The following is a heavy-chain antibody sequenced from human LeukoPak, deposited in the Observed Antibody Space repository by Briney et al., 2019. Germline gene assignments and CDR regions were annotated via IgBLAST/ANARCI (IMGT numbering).Heavy chain of an antibody. V-gene: IGHV3-21*01. D-gene: IGHD5-18*01. CDR2: ISSSSSYI. J-gene: IGHJ3*02. Sequence: GGSLRLSCAASGFNFSNYWMNWVRQAPGKGLEWVSSISSSSSYIYYADSVKGRFTISRDNAKNSLYLQMNSLRAEDTAVYYCARGPDTKDAFDIWGQGTMVTVSS. CDR3: ARGPDTKDAFDI. CDR1: GFNFSNYW.